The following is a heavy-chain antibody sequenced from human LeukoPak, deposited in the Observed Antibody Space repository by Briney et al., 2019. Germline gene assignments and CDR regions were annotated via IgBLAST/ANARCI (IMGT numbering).Heavy chain of an antibody. Sequence: ASVKVSCKASGYTFTSYYMHWVRQAPGQGLEWMGIINPSGGSTSYAQKFQGRVTMTRDMSTSTVYMELSSLRSEDTAVYYCASHGGYYDSTGYYFDYWGQGTLVTVSS. J-gene: IGHJ4*02. D-gene: IGHD3-22*01. CDR1: GYTFTSYY. V-gene: IGHV1-46*01. CDR2: INPSGGST. CDR3: ASHGGYYDSTGYYFDY.